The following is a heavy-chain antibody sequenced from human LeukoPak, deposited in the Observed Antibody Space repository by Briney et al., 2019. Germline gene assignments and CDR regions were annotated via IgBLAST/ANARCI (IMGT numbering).Heavy chain of an antibody. D-gene: IGHD3-22*01. Sequence: GGSLRLSCAASGFTFSNAWMNWVRQAPGKGLEWVGRIKSKTDGGTTDYAAPVKGRFTISRDDPKNTLYLQMNSLKTEDTAVYYCTTNYYDSSGYYVAYYFDYWGQGTLVTVSS. CDR1: GFTFSNAW. V-gene: IGHV3-15*07. CDR3: TTNYYDSSGYYVAYYFDY. CDR2: IKSKTDGGTT. J-gene: IGHJ4*02.